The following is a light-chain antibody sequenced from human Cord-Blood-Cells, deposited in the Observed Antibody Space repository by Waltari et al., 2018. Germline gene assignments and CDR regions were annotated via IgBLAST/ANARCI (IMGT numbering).Light chain of an antibody. J-gene: IGKJ2*01. Sequence: EIGLTHSPGTLYLSQRERATLSCRASQSVSSCYLAWYQQKPGQAPRLLIYGASSRATGIPSRCSGSASGADFTLTSSMLDDEDVAVYCCQRYGSSPYTFGEGTKLEIK. CDR3: QRYGSSPYT. CDR2: GAS. V-gene: IGKV3-20*01. CDR1: QSVSSCY.